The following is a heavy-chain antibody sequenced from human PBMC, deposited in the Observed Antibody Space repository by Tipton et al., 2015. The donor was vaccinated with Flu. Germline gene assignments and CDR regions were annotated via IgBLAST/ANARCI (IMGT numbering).Heavy chain of an antibody. V-gene: IGHV4-4*02. CDR3: ARGDGSCDEGDCHYYGMDV. Sequence: GLVKPSETLSLTCVVSGGSISSSNWWSWVRQPPGKGLEWIGEIFHSGSTKCNPSLKSRVTILVDKSKNQFSLNLTSVTVADTAVYYCARGDGSCDEGDCHYYGMDVWGQGTTVTVSS. CDR2: IFHSGST. J-gene: IGHJ6*02. D-gene: IGHD2-15*01. CDR1: GGSISSSNW.